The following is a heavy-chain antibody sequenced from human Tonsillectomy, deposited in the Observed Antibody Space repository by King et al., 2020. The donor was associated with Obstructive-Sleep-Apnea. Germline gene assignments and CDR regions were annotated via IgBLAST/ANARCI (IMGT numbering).Heavy chain of an antibody. V-gene: IGHV4-39*07. CDR3: ARGIPDSDWLLYGYGMDV. D-gene: IGHD3-9*01. CDR1: CCSISSSSYY. Sequence: QLQESGPGLGKPSETLSLTCTVSCCSISSSSYYWGWIRQPPGKGLGGIGGIYYSGSTYYNPALKSQGTISVATSKNQFSPQLGSVTAADTAVYYCARGIPDSDWLLYGYGMDVWGQGTTVTVSS. CDR2: IYYSGST. J-gene: IGHJ6*02.